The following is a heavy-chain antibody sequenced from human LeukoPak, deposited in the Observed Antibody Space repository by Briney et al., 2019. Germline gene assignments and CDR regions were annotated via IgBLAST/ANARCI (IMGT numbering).Heavy chain of an antibody. D-gene: IGHD5-12*01. Sequence: PGGSLRLSCAASGFTFSSYSMNWVRQASGKGLEWVGRIRSKANSYATAYAASVKGRFTISRDDSKNTAYLQMNSLKTGDTAIYYCTSSSYYGGYPGYWGQGTLVTVSS. CDR1: GFTFSSYS. J-gene: IGHJ4*02. CDR3: TSSSYYGGYPGY. V-gene: IGHV3-73*01. CDR2: IRSKANSYAT.